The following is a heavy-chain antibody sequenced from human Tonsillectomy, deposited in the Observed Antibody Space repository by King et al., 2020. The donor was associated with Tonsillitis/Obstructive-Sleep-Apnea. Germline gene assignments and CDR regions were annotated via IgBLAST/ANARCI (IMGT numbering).Heavy chain of an antibody. CDR3: VRVGCGGNSCYRNPRYCFDV. D-gene: IGHD2-2*01. CDR1: GFIFDDYA. Sequence: VQLVESGGGVVRPGESLRLSCAASGFIFDDYAMSWVRQAPGKGLECSSGISWNGGSTGYADSVKGRITISRDDAKNSLYLQMNSLRAEDTAFFYCVRVGCGGNSCYRNPRYCFDVWGQGTLVTVSS. J-gene: IGHJ4*02. CDR2: ISWNGGST. V-gene: IGHV3-20*04.